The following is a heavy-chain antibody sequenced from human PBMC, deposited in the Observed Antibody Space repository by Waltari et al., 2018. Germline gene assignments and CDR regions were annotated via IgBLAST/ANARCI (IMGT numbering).Heavy chain of an antibody. CDR2: IWSDETNK. D-gene: IGHD3-22*01. CDR1: GFTFSTHG. J-gene: IGHJ5*02. Sequence: QVQLVESGGGVVQPGGSLRLSCAASGFTFSTHGIPWVRQAPGKGLEWVAFIWSDETNKHYADSVQGRFTISRDNSKNTVFLQMNSLRTEDTAVYYCAKGPDSSGYYSNWFDPWGQGILVTVSS. CDR3: AKGPDSSGYYSNWFDP. V-gene: IGHV3-30*02.